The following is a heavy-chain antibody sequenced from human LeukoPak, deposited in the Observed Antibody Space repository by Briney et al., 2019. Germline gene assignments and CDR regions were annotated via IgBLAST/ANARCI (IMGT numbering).Heavy chain of an antibody. CDR3: ATGRSCTTCYLPDY. V-gene: IGHV3-7*01. J-gene: IGHJ4*02. D-gene: IGHD2-2*01. CDR1: GFTFSSYW. Sequence: GGSLRLSCAASGFTFSSYWMSWVRQAPGKGLEWVANIKQDGSEKYYVDSVKGRFTISRDNAKNSLYLQMNSLRAEDTAVYHCATGRSCTTCYLPDYWGQGTLVTVSS. CDR2: IKQDGSEK.